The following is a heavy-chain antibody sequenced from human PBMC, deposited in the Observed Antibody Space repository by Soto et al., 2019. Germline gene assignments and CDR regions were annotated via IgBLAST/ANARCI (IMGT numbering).Heavy chain of an antibody. D-gene: IGHD3-22*01. V-gene: IGHV1-69*13. CDR2: IIPIFGTA. J-gene: IGHJ4*02. CDR1: GYTFTSYA. CDR3: ARDASGTDSSGYYSFDY. Sequence: ASVKVSCKASGYTFTSYAISWVRQAPGQGLEGMGGIIPIFGTANYAQKFQGRVTITADESTSTAYMELSSLRSEDTAVYYCARDASGTDSSGYYSFDYWGQGTLVTVSS.